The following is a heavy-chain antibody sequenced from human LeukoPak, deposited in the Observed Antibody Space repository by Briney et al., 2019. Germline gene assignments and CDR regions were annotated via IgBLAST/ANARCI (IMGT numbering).Heavy chain of an antibody. CDR3: ARESPDFWSGKSTAYYFDY. Sequence: ASVKVSCKASGYTFTSYGISWVRQAPGQGLEWMGWISAYNGNTNYAQKLQGRVTMTTDTSTSTAYMELRSLRSDDTAVYYCARESPDFWSGKSTAYYFDYWGQGTLVTVSS. CDR2: ISAYNGNT. V-gene: IGHV1-18*01. D-gene: IGHD3-3*01. CDR1: GYTFTSYG. J-gene: IGHJ4*02.